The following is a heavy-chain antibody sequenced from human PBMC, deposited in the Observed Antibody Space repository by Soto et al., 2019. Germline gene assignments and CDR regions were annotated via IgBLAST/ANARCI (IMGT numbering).Heavy chain of an antibody. J-gene: IGHJ6*02. D-gene: IGHD2-2*01. CDR1: GYTFTGYY. CDR2: INPQTGGT. CDR3: XXXRYQVISDGMDV. Sequence: QVQLVQSGAEVKTPGASVRVSCKASGYTFTGYYIHWVREAPGQGLEWMGWINPQTGGTSYAQKFQGRVTLSRDTSINTAYLELSRLTFDDAXXXXXXXXRYQVISDGMDVWGQGTTVTVSS. V-gene: IGHV1-2*02.